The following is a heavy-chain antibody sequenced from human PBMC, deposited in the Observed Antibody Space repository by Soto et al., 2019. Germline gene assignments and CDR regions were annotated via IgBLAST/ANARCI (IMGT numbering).Heavy chain of an antibody. CDR3: ARVRTTYLYYYYGMDV. CDR1: GGSISSGDYY. CDR2: IYYSGST. J-gene: IGHJ6*02. Sequence: PSETLSLTCTVSGGSISSGDYYWSWIRQPPGKDLEWIGYIYYSGSTYYDPSLKSRVTISVDTSKNQFSLKLSSVTAADTAVYYCARVRTTYLYYYYGMDVWGQGTTVTVSS. D-gene: IGHD4-17*01. V-gene: IGHV4-30-4*01.